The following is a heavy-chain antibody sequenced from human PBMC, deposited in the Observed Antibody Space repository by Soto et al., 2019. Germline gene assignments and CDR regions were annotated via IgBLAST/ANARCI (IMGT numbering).Heavy chain of an antibody. Sequence: TLSLTCTVSGGSISSGDYYWSWIRQPPGKGLEWIGYIYYSGSTYYNPSLKSRVTISVDTSKNQFSLKLSSVTAADTAVYYCARDYDYYDSSSSIWGMDVWGQGTTVTVSS. D-gene: IGHD3-22*01. CDR2: IYYSGST. CDR1: GGSISSGDYY. V-gene: IGHV4-30-4*01. J-gene: IGHJ6*02. CDR3: ARDYDYYDSSSSIWGMDV.